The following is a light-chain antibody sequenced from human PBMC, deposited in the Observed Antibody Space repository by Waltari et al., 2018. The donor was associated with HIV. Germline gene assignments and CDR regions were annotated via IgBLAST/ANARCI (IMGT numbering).Light chain of an antibody. CDR3: QAWGSTTSGV. CDR1: ELGDKY. Sequence: SYEVTQPPSVAVSPGQTATIPCSGYELGDKYTCWYQHKPGQSPRLVIYQDHKRPSRIPERFSGSSSGHTATLTISGSLPMDEADYYCQAWGSTTSGVFGRGTKLTVL. J-gene: IGLJ2*01. CDR2: QDH. V-gene: IGLV3-1*01.